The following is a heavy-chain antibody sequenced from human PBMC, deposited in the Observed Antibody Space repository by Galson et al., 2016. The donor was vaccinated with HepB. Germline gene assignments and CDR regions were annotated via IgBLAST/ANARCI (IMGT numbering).Heavy chain of an antibody. CDR3: AREAGGSDFHFDF. CDR2: IWSDGSQK. CDR1: GFTFSSHG. J-gene: IGHJ4*02. D-gene: IGHD2-21*01. Sequence: SLRLSCAASGFTFSSHGIHWVRQAPGKGLEWVAVIWSDGSQKYYGDSVKGRFTISRDNSKNTVYLQMTSLRAEDTAVYYCAREAGGSDFHFDFWGQGTLVTVSS. V-gene: IGHV3-33*01.